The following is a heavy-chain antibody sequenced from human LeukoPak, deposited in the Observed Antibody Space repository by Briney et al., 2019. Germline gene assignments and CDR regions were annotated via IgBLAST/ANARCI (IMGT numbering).Heavy chain of an antibody. CDR3: VRPSQVAYDSSGYFDH. CDR1: GFTFTDYY. J-gene: IGHJ4*02. D-gene: IGHD3-22*01. CDR2: ISGTDSII. V-gene: IGHV3-11*01. Sequence: TGGSLRLSCDTSGFTFTDYYMSWIRQAPGKGLEWVSSISGTDSIIHYADSVKGRFSISRDNTKNSLYLQMNSLRAEDTAVYYCVRPSQVAYDSSGYFDHWGQGTLVTVSS.